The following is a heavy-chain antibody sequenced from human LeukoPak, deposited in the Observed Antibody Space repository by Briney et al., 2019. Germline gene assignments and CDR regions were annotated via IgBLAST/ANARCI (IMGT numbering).Heavy chain of an antibody. D-gene: IGHD1-26*01. CDR3: AKDAPSIGSYFDY. J-gene: IGHJ4*02. CDR2: IRYDGSNK. CDR1: GFTFSSYG. V-gene: IGHV3-30*02. Sequence: GGSLRLSCAASGFTFSSYGMHWVRQAPGKGLEWVAFIRYDGSNKYYADSVKGRFTISRDNSKNTLYLQMNSLRAEDTAVYYCAKDAPSIGSYFDYWGQGTLVTVSS.